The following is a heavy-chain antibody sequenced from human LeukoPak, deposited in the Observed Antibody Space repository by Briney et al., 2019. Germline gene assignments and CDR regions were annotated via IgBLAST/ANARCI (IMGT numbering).Heavy chain of an antibody. CDR2: ISAYNGNT. J-gene: IGHJ4*02. CDR3: ARDGTGYYDFWSGYYTGIFSNY. D-gene: IGHD3-3*01. V-gene: IGHV1-18*01. CDR1: GGTFSSYA. Sequence: GASVKVSCKASGGTFSSYAISWVRQAPGQRLEWMGWISAYNGNTNYAQKLQGRVTMTTDTSTSTAYMELRSLRSDDTAVYYCARDGTGYYDFWSGYYTGIFSNYWGQGTLVTVSS.